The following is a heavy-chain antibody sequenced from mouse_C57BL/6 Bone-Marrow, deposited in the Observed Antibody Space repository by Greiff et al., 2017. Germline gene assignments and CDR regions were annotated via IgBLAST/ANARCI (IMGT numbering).Heavy chain of an antibody. CDR3: ARKNNDQGGGGGAMDY. CDR1: GYTFTSYW. V-gene: IGHV1-72*01. Sequence: QVQLQQPGAELVKPGASVKLSCKASGYTFTSYWMHWVKQRPGRGLEWIGRIDPNRGGTKYNEKFKSKATLPVDKPSSPAYLQLSSLPSEDSAVXYCARKNNDQGGGGGAMDYWGQGTSVTVSS. J-gene: IGHJ4*01. D-gene: IGHD2-3*01. CDR2: IDPNRGGT.